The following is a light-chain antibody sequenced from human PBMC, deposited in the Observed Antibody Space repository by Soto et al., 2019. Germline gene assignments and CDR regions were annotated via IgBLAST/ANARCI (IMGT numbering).Light chain of an antibody. CDR2: ASS. V-gene: IGKV1-12*01. CDR3: QQSNSFPLT. J-gene: IGKJ4*02. Sequence: EILMTQSPSTVSSSPGERVTLSCRASQGVSSCLAWYQQKPGQAPKLLIYASSNLESGVPSRFSGSGSGTDFTLTISSLQPEDFATYYCQQSNSFPLTFGGGTKVEIK. CDR1: QGVSSC.